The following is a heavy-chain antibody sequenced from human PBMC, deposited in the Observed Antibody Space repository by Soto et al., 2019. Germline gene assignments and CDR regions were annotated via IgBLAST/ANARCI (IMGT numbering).Heavy chain of an antibody. CDR2: IYYSGST. CDR3: ARHYNYGSGSYFYYYGMDV. J-gene: IGHJ6*02. V-gene: IGHV4-59*08. D-gene: IGHD3-10*01. Sequence: PSETLSLTCTVSGGSISSYYWSWIRQPPGKGLEWIGYIYYSGSTNYNPSLKSRVTISVDTSKNQFSLKLSSVTAADTAVYYCARHYNYGSGSYFYYYGMDVWGQGTTVTVSS. CDR1: GGSISSYY.